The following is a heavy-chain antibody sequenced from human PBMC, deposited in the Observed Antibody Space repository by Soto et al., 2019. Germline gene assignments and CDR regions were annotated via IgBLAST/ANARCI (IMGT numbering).Heavy chain of an antibody. Sequence: QVQLQESGPGLVKPSQTLSLTCTVSGGSISSGGYYWSWIRQHPGKGLEWIGYIYYSGSTYYNPSLKSRVTISVDTSKNQFSLKLSSVTAADTAVYYCARDGSDGYSENWFDPWGQGTLVTVSS. CDR2: IYYSGST. D-gene: IGHD3-22*01. CDR1: GGSISSGGYY. J-gene: IGHJ5*02. V-gene: IGHV4-31*03. CDR3: ARDGSDGYSENWFDP.